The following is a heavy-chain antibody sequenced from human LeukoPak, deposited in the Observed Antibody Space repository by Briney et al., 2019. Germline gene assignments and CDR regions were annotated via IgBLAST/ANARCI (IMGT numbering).Heavy chain of an antibody. V-gene: IGHV4-61*09. CDR2: IYTSGST. CDR1: GGSSSRGSFY. CDR3: AREPRVATIRDAFDI. J-gene: IGHJ3*02. D-gene: IGHD5-24*01. Sequence: SQTLPLTCTVSGGSSSRGSFYWSWIRQPAGEGLEWIGHIYTSGSTNYNPSLKSRVTISIDTSKNQFSLRLTSVTAADTAVYYCAREPRVATIRDAFDIWGQGTMVTVSS.